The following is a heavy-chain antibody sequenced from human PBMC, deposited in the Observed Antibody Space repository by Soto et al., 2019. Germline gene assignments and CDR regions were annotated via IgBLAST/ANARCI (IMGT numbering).Heavy chain of an antibody. V-gene: IGHV4-4*02. CDR2: IYHSGST. D-gene: IGHD3-22*01. CDR1: GGSISSSNW. Sequence: QVQLQESGPGLVKPSGTLSLTCAVSGGSISSSNWWSWVRQPPGKGLEWIGEIYHSGSTNYNPSPKDRGHISVDQAQNPFALKLSSLTGADTGVYYWASSVINMIVVVITEPWWFGPWGQGTLVTVSS. J-gene: IGHJ5*02. CDR3: ASSVINMIVVVITEPWWFGP.